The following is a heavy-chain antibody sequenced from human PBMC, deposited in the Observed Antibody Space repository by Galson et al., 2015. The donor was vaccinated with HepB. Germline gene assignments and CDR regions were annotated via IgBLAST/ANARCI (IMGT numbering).Heavy chain of an antibody. CDR1: GFAFSDFA. Sequence: LRLSCAASGFAFSDFALHWVRQAPGKGLEWVALISYDGSNVFYGDSVRGRFTVSRDDSKNTLYLQMDSLTAEDTAVYYCARDPATNRVTWNYFDYWGQGTLVTVSS. V-gene: IGHV3-30*04. CDR2: ISYDGSNV. J-gene: IGHJ4*02. CDR3: ARDPATNRVTWNYFDY. D-gene: IGHD1-1*01.